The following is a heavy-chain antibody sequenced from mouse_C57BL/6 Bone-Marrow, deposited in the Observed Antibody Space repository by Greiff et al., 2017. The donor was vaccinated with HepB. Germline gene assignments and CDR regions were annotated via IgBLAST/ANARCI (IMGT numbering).Heavy chain of an antibody. CDR2: IHPNSGST. D-gene: IGHD4-1*02. CDR3: ASQLGPWFVY. CDR1: GYTFTSYW. V-gene: IGHV1-64*01. Sequence: QVQLQQPGAELVKPGASVKLSCKASGYTFTSYWMHWVKQRPGQGLEWIGMIHPNSGSTNYNEKFKSKATLTVDKSSSTAYMQLSSLTSEDSAVYYCASQLGPWFVYWGQGTLVTVSA. J-gene: IGHJ3*01.